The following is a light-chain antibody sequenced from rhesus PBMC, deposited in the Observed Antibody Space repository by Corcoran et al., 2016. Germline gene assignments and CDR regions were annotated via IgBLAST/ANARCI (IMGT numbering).Light chain of an antibody. CDR1: QSISSW. CDR3: LQYSSSPLT. CDR2: KAS. J-gene: IGKJ4*01. V-gene: IGKV1-22*01. Sequence: DIQMTQSPSSLSASVGDTVTITCRASQSISSWLDWYQQKPGKAPKLLIYKASSVQSGVPSRLSGSGSGTDFTLTISSLQPEDFATYYCLQYSSSPLTFGGGTKVELK.